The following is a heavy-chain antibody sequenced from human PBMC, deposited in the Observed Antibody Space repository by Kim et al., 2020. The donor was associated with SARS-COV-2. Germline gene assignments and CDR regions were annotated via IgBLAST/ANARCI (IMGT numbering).Heavy chain of an antibody. CDR3: ARDESGYYDFWSGYGRGYYYGMDV. Sequence: GGSLRLSCAASGFTFSSYGMHWVRQAPGKGLEWVAVIWYDGSNKYYADSVKGRFTISRDNSKNTLYLQMNSLRAEDTAVYYCARDESGYYDFWSGYGRGYYYGMDVWGQWTTVTVSS. V-gene: IGHV3-33*01. D-gene: IGHD3-3*01. CDR2: IWYDGSNK. J-gene: IGHJ6*02. CDR1: GFTFSSYG.